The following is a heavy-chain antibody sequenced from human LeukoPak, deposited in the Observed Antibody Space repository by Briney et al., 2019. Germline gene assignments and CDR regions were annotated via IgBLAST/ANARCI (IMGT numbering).Heavy chain of an antibody. D-gene: IGHD6-19*01. CDR2: NSGYSGST. CDR3: ARGHSSGRDYYFDT. J-gene: IGHJ4*02. CDR1: GYTFATYS. Sequence: ASVKVSCKTSGYTFATYSINWVRQAPGQGLEWMGWNSGYSGSTNYAQKLQGRVTMTTDTSTTTAYMELRSLKSDDTAVYYCARGHSSGRDYYFDTWGQGTLVTVSS. V-gene: IGHV1-18*01.